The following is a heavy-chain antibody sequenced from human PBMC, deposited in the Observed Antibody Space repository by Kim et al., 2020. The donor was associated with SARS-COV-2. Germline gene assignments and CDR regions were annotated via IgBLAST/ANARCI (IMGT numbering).Heavy chain of an antibody. J-gene: IGHJ4*02. D-gene: IGHD3-10*01. CDR1: GGSFSGYY. Sequence: SETLSLTCAVYGGSFSGYYWSWIRQPPGKGLEWIGEINHSGSTNYNPSLKSRVTISVDTSKNQFSLKLSSVTAADTAVYYCASLRGYYFDYWGQGTLFTV. CDR3: ASLRGYYFDY. CDR2: INHSGST. V-gene: IGHV4-34*01.